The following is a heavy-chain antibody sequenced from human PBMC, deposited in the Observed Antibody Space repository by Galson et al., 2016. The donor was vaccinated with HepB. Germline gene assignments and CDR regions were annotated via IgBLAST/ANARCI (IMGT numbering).Heavy chain of an antibody. V-gene: IGHV3-30-3*01. J-gene: IGHJ4*02. CDR3: AKDGGNQLLADY. CDR1: GFRFSNSG. D-gene: IGHD1-14*01. Sequence: SLRLSCAASGFRFSNSGIHWVRQAPGKGLEWLSVISYDGDDTYYADSVKGRFTVSRDNSRNTVYLQMDSLRAEDTAVYYCAKDGGNQLLADYWGQGTLVTVSS. CDR2: ISYDGDDT.